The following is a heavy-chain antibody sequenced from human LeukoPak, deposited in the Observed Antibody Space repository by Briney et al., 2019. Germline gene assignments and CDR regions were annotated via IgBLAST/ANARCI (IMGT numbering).Heavy chain of an antibody. J-gene: IGHJ4*02. CDR1: GFTFSSYA. Sequence: GGSLRPSCAASGFTFSSYAMHWVRQAPGKGLEWVAVISYDGSNKYYADSVKGRFTISRDNSKNTLYLQMNSLRAEDTAVYYCARVGAPPSYSSSWYYFDYWGQGTLVTVSS. CDR3: ARVGAPPSYSSSWYYFDY. V-gene: IGHV3-30*01. CDR2: ISYDGSNK. D-gene: IGHD6-13*01.